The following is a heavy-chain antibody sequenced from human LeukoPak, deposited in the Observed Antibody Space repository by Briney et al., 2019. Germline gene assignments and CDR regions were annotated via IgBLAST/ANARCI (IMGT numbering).Heavy chain of an antibody. CDR1: GGSISSADFY. Sequence: SETLSPTCAVSGGSISSADFYWSWIRQHPGKGLEWIGFIYYSGSAYYNPSLKSRVSISIDTSKNQFSLTLNSVTAADTAVYYCARGSDFFDYWGQGTLVTVSS. J-gene: IGHJ4*02. V-gene: IGHV4-31*11. CDR3: ARGSDFFDY. CDR2: IYYSGSA.